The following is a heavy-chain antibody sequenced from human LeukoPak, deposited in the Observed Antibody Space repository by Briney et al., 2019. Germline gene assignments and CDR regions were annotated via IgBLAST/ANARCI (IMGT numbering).Heavy chain of an antibody. CDR1: GFNFNNYA. J-gene: IGHJ3*02. CDR3: AREPNYYDSSGYYIDAFDI. CDR2: ISGSGALT. D-gene: IGHD3-22*01. V-gene: IGHV3-23*01. Sequence: GGSLRLSCAASGFNFNNYAMSWVRQDPGKGLEWVSAISGSGALTYYTDSVKGRFTISRDNSKSTVYLQMNSLRAEDTAVYYCAREPNYYDSSGYYIDAFDIWGQGTMVTVSS.